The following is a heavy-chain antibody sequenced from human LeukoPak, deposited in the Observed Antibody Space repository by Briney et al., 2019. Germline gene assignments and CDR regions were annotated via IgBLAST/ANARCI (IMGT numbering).Heavy chain of an antibody. CDR2: INPNSGGT. V-gene: IGHV1-2*02. D-gene: IGHD2-2*01. Sequence: ASVKVSCKASGYTFTDYYIHWVRQAPGQGLEWMRWINPNSGGTNYAQKFQGRVTMTRGTSISTAYMELSRLRSDDTAMYYCARELETYCSTTSCSLGATPIEYWGQGTLVTVSS. J-gene: IGHJ4*02. CDR1: GYTFTDYY. CDR3: ARELETYCSTTSCSLGATPIEY.